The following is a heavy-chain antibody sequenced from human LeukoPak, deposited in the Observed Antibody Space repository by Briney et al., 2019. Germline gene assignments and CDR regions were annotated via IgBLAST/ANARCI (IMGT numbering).Heavy chain of an antibody. V-gene: IGHV3-21*01. Sequence: GGSLRLSCAASGFIFSNFGMNWVRQAPGKGLEWVSSITSSGSYIYYRDSVKGRFTISRDNAKNSLYLQMNSLGAEDTAVYYCARGVGNYRYYFDYWGQGTLVTVSS. CDR1: GFIFSNFG. J-gene: IGHJ4*02. D-gene: IGHD3-22*01. CDR3: ARGVGNYRYYFDY. CDR2: ITSSGSYI.